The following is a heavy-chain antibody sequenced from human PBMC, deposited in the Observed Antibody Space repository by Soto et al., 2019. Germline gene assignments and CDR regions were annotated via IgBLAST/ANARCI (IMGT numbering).Heavy chain of an antibody. J-gene: IGHJ6*02. V-gene: IGHV1-8*01. CDR2: MNPNSGNT. CDR1: GYTFTSYD. Sequence: ASVKVSCKASGYTFTSYDINWVRQATGQGLEWMGWMNPNSGNTGYAQKFQGRVTMTRNTSISTAYMELSSLRPEDTAVYYCASISHYTMIGYYYGMDVWGQGTTVTVSS. CDR3: ASISHYTMIGYYYGMDV. D-gene: IGHD3-10*02.